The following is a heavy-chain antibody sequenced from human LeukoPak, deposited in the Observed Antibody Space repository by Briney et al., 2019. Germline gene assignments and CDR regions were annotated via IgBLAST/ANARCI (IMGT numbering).Heavy chain of an antibody. CDR1: GFTFSSYE. J-gene: IGHJ4*02. CDR3: ARDRMNYYGSGSYTSYFDY. V-gene: IGHV3-48*03. CDR2: ISSSGSTI. D-gene: IGHD3-10*01. Sequence: GGSLRLSCAASGFTFSSYEMNWVRQAPGKGLEWVSYISSSGSTIYYADSVKGRFTVSRDNAKNSLYLQMNSLRAEDTAVYYCARDRMNYYGSGSYTSYFDYWGQGTLVTVSS.